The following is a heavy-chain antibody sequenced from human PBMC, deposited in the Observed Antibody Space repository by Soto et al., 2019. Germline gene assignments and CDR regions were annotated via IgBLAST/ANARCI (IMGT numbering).Heavy chain of an antibody. J-gene: IGHJ6*02. Sequence: LRLSCAASGFTFSSYGMHWVRQAPGKGLEWVAVISYDGSNKYYADSVKGRFTISRDNSKNTLYLQMNSLRAEDTAVYYCAKVGRYCSSTSCPWDYYYGMDVWGQGTTVTVSS. CDR3: AKVGRYCSSTSCPWDYYYGMDV. D-gene: IGHD2-2*01. CDR2: ISYDGSNK. CDR1: GFTFSSYG. V-gene: IGHV3-30*18.